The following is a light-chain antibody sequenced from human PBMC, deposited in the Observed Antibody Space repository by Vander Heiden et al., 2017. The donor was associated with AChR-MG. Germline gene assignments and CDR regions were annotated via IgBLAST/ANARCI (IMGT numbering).Light chain of an antibody. J-gene: IGLJ1*01. CDR3: QSYDTSLSGFYV. CDR1: RPNIRAGND. Sequence: QSALTQPPSVSGAPGQRVTISCTGSRPNIRAGNDVHSSQQLPGAAPKLLIYGNINRPSGVPDRFSGSKSGTSASLAITGLQPEDEADYYCQSYDTSLSGFYVFGTGTKVTVL. CDR2: GNI. V-gene: IGLV1-40*01.